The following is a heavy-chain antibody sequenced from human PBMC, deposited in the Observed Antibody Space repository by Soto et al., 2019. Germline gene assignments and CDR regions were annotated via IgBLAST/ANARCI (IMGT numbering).Heavy chain of an antibody. CDR1: GGSISSGGYY. D-gene: IGHD3-9*01. CDR2: IYYSGST. V-gene: IGHV4-31*03. CDR3: ARDVDSDILRLGAFDI. Sequence: QVQLQESGPGLVKPSQTLSLTCTVSGGSISSGGYYWSWIRQHPGKGLEWLGYIYYSGSTYYNPSLTSRVTISVDTSKNQFSLKLSSVTAADTAVYYCARDVDSDILRLGAFDIWGQGTMVTVSS. J-gene: IGHJ3*02.